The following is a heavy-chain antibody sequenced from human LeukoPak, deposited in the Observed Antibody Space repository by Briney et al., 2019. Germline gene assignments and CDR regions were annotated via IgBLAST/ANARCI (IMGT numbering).Heavy chain of an antibody. CDR3: ARDLLYYDSSGYSSIVAYYFDY. Sequence: ASVKLSCKASGYTFTSYAMHWVRQAPGQRLEWMGWINAGNGNTKYSQKFQGRVTITRDTSASTAYMELSSLRSEDTAVYYCARDLLYYDSSGYSSIVAYYFDYWGQGTLVTVSS. CDR2: INAGNGNT. D-gene: IGHD3-22*01. V-gene: IGHV1-3*01. J-gene: IGHJ4*02. CDR1: GYTFTSYA.